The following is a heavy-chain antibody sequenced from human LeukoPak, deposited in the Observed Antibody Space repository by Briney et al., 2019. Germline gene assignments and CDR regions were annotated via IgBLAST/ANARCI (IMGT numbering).Heavy chain of an antibody. CDR2: ISYDGGNK. CDR3: ARDWALYYYDSSGYFDY. V-gene: IGHV3-30*09. CDR1: GFTFSGYA. D-gene: IGHD3-22*01. J-gene: IGHJ4*02. Sequence: GGSLRLSCAASGFTFSGYAMHWVRQAPGKGLEWVAVISYDGGNKYYADSVKGRFAISRDNSKNTLYLQMNSLRAEDTAVYYCARDWALYYYDSSGYFDYWGQGTLVTVSS.